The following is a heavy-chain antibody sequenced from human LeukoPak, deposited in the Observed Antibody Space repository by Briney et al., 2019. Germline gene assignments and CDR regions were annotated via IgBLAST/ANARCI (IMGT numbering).Heavy chain of an antibody. CDR2: ISSSSSYT. CDR3: ARRTFPNDAFDV. J-gene: IGHJ3*01. Sequence: GGSLRLSCAASGFTFSSYAMSWVRQAPGKGLEWVSYISSSSSYTNYADSVKGRFTISRDNAKNSLYLQMNSLRAEDTAVYYCARRTFPNDAFDVWGQGTVATVSS. D-gene: IGHD1-7*01. V-gene: IGHV3-21*05. CDR1: GFTFSSYA.